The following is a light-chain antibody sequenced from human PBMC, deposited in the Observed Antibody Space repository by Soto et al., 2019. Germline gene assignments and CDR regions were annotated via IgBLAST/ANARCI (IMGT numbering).Light chain of an antibody. CDR2: DAS. CDR3: QQYNSYWT. Sequence: EVVLTQSPATLSLSPGERATLSCRASQSVSNYVAWYQQKSGQAPRLLIYDASKRATGIPARFSGSGSGTEFTLTIRSLQPDDFATYYCQQYNSYWTFGQGTKVEIK. J-gene: IGKJ1*01. V-gene: IGKV3-11*01. CDR1: QSVSNY.